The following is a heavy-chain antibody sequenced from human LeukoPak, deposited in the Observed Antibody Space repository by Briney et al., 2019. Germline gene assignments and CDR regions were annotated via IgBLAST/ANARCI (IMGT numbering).Heavy chain of an antibody. D-gene: IGHD2-2*01. Sequence: PGGSLRLSCAASGFTFSSYSMNWVRQAPGKGLEWVSSISSSSSYIYYADSVKGRFTISRDNAKNSLYLQMNSLRAEDTAVYYCARVAPLEYEYQLLYSDYWGQGTLVTVSS. V-gene: IGHV3-21*01. CDR2: ISSSSSYI. CDR1: GFTFSSYS. J-gene: IGHJ4*02. CDR3: ARVAPLEYEYQLLYSDY.